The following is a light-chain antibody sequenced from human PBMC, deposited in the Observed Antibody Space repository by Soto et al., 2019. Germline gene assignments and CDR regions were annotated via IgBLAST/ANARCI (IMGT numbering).Light chain of an antibody. V-gene: IGLV1-44*01. Sequence: QSVLTQPPSASGTPGQRVTISCSGSSSNIGSNTVNWYQQLPGTAPKLLIYSNNQRPPGVPDRFSGSKSGTSASLAISGLQSEDEAYYYCAAWDDSLNGQVFGGGTKVTVL. CDR2: SNN. CDR3: AAWDDSLNGQV. CDR1: SSNIGSNT. J-gene: IGLJ2*01.